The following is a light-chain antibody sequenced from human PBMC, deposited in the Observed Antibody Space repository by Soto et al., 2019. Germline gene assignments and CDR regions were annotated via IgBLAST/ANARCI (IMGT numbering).Light chain of an antibody. J-gene: IGKJ5*01. Sequence: EIVLTQSPGTLSLSPGERASLSCRASQSVRSNYLAWYQQKPGQAPRLLIYDASTRATGIPDRFTGSGSGTDFTLSISRLEPEASAVYFCQQYGGSPLITFGQGTRLEIK. CDR2: DAS. CDR1: QSVRSNY. CDR3: QQYGGSPLIT. V-gene: IGKV3-20*01.